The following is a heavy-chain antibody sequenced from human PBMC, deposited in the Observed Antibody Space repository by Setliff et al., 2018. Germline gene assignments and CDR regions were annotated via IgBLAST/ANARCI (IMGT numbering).Heavy chain of an antibody. Sequence: SVKVSCKASGDTFNTYTLSWVRQAPGQGLEWMGGIIPLFGTTKYAQKFQDRITMTADESATTAYMELTSLRSEDTALYYCARALGGISAAGNNWLDSWGQGTLVTVSS. CDR3: ARALGGISAAGNNWLDS. CDR1: GDTFNTYT. D-gene: IGHD6-13*01. CDR2: IIPLFGTT. V-gene: IGHV1-69*13. J-gene: IGHJ5*01.